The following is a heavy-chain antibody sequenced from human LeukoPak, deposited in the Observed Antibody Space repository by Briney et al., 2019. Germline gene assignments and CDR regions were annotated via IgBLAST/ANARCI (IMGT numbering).Heavy chain of an antibody. Sequence: GASVKVSCKASGYTFTDYYMHWVRQAPGQGLEWMGWINPNSGATNFAQKFQGRVTMTRDTSISTAYMDLSRLRFDDTAVYYCAREAFTTVTSATDAFDIWGQGRMVTVSS. CDR3: AREAFTTVTSATDAFDI. V-gene: IGHV1-2*02. D-gene: IGHD4-17*01. CDR2: INPNSGAT. CDR1: GYTFTDYY. J-gene: IGHJ3*02.